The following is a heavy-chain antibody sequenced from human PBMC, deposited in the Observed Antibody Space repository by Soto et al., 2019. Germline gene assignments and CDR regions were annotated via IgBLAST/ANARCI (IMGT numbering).Heavy chain of an antibody. V-gene: IGHV1-69*01. CDR1: GGTFSSYA. J-gene: IGHJ6*02. D-gene: IGHD2-15*01. Sequence: QVQLVQSGAEVKKPGSSVKVSCKASGGTFSSYAISWVRQAPGHGLESMGWIIPVFGTATNAQQFQGRVTMTADGSTSTAYMQLSRVRSEDTAVYYCAIEVSYGSSRPPPYYYEYGMAVWGQVTTATASS. CDR2: IIPVFGTA. CDR3: AIEVSYGSSRPPPYYYEYGMAV.